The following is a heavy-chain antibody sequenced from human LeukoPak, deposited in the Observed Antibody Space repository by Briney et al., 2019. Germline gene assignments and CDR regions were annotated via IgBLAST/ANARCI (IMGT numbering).Heavy chain of an antibody. Sequence: GGSLRLSCAASGFTFSSYSMNWVRQAPGKGLEWVSSISSSSSYIYYADSVKGRFTISRDNAKNSLYLQMNSLRAEDTAVYYCARVPSYSSSSYDYWGQGTLVTVSS. J-gene: IGHJ4*02. V-gene: IGHV3-21*01. D-gene: IGHD6-6*01. CDR2: ISSSSSYI. CDR3: ARVPSYSSSSYDY. CDR1: GFTFSSYS.